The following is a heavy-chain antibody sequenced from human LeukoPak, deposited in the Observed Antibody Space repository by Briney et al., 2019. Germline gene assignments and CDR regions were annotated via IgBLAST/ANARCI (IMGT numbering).Heavy chain of an antibody. CDR3: ARHPPPTSSSWGPFDY. D-gene: IGHD6-13*01. CDR2: IYPGDSDT. Sequence: GESLKISCKGSGYSFTSYWIGWVRQMPGKGLEWMGIIYPGDSDTRYSPSFQGQVTISAGKSISTAYLQWSSLKASDTAMYYCARHPPPTSSSWGPFDYWGQGTLVTVSS. CDR1: GYSFTSYW. V-gene: IGHV5-51*01. J-gene: IGHJ4*02.